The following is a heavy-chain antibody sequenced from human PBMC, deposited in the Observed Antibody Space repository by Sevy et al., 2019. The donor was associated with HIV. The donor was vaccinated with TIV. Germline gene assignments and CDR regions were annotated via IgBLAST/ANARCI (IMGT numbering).Heavy chain of an antibody. J-gene: IGHJ6*02. CDR3: TTPNCSSTSCYPFDYYGMDV. D-gene: IGHD2-2*01. V-gene: IGHV3-15*01. CDR1: GFTFSNAW. Sequence: GGSLRLSCAASGFTFSNAWMSWVRQAPGKGLEWVGRIKSKTDGGTTDYAAPVKGRFTISRDESKNTLYLQMNSLKTEDTAVYYCTTPNCSSTSCYPFDYYGMDVWGQGTTVTVSS. CDR2: IKSKTDGGTT.